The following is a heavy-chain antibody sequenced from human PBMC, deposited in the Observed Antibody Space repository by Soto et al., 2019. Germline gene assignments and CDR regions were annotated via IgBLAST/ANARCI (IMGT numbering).Heavy chain of an antibody. V-gene: IGHV3-13*01. CDR3: ARELHGGSYGMDV. J-gene: IGHJ6*02. CDR2: ITTAGDT. Sequence: GGSLRLSCAASGFTFSNYDMHWVRQVTGRGLEWVSGITTAGDTYYPGSVKGRFTISREKAKNSLYLQMNSLSAGDTAVYYCARELHGGSYGMDVWGQGTTVTVSS. CDR1: GFTFSNYD.